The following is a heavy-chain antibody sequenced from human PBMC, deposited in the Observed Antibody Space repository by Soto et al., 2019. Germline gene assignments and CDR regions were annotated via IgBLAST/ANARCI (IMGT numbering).Heavy chain of an antibody. Sequence: ASVKVSCKASGYTFTSYGISWVRRAPGQGLEWMGWISAYNGNTNYAQRLQGRVTMTTDTSTSTAYLQWSSLKASDTAMYYCAMDYGDYYAVDYWGQGTLVTVSS. CDR3: AMDYGDYYAVDY. D-gene: IGHD4-17*01. J-gene: IGHJ4*02. V-gene: IGHV1-18*01. CDR2: ISAYNGNT. CDR1: GYTFTSYG.